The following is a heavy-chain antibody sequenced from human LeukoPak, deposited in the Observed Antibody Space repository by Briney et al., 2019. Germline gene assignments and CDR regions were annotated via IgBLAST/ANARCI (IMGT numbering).Heavy chain of an antibody. CDR3: ARGGDIASSVGSHFDY. Sequence: SETLSLTCTVSGGSITSSSHYWGWIRQPPGKGLEWIGSIYYSGDTYYNPSLKSRVTISVDTSRSQFSLSLSSMTAADTAVYYCARGGDIASSVGSHFDYWGQGSLVTVSS. J-gene: IGHJ4*02. V-gene: IGHV4-39*01. CDR2: IYYSGDT. CDR1: GGSITSSSHY. D-gene: IGHD5/OR15-5a*01.